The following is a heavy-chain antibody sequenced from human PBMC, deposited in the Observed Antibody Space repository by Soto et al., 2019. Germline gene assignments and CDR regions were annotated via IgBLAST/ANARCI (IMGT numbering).Heavy chain of an antibody. CDR1: DGSFSGYY. J-gene: IGHJ6*02. CDR2: INHSGST. V-gene: IGHV4-34*01. D-gene: IGHD1-1*01. CDR3: ARGSTSVRYGMDV. Sequence: KPTDTPSVTSAVRDGSFSGYYWSWIRQPPGKGLEWIGEINHSGSTNYNPSLKSRVTISVDTSKNQFSLKLSSVTAADTAVYYCARGSTSVRYGMDVWGQGTTVTV.